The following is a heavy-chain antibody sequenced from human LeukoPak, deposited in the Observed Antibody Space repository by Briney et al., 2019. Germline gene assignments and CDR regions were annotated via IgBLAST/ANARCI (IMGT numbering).Heavy chain of an antibody. CDR1: GFTFSDYY. CDR3: ASLYGSGSYNYYYYGMDV. V-gene: IGHV3-11*01. D-gene: IGHD3-10*01. CDR2: ISSSGSTI. J-gene: IGHJ6*02. Sequence: GGAPRLSCAAPGFTFSDYYISWIRQAPRKGLEWGSYISSSGSTIYYADSVKGRFTISRDNAKNSLYLQMNSLRAEDTAVYYCASLYGSGSYNYYYYGMDVWGQGTTVTVSS.